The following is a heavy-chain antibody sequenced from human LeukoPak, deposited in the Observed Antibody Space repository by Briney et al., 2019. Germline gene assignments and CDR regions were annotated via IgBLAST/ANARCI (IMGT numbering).Heavy chain of an antibody. J-gene: IGHJ4*02. V-gene: IGHV1-24*01. CDR2: FDPEDGET. CDR3: ARAALWFYSSSWHPVDY. Sequence: ASVKVSCEVSGYTLTELSMHWVRQAPGKGLEWMGGFDPEDGETIYAQKFQGRVTMSRDTAISTAYMELSRLRSDDTAVYYCARAALWFYSSSWHPVDYWGQGTLVTVSS. CDR1: GYTLTELS. D-gene: IGHD6-13*01.